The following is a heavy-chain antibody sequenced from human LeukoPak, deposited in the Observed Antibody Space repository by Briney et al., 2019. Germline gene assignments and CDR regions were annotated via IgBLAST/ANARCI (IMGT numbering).Heavy chain of an antibody. CDR1: GFTFSNYN. V-gene: IGHV3-48*01. D-gene: IGHD4-17*01. CDR3: ARDLYGDYLFDY. Sequence: GGSLRLSCAASGFTFSNYNMNWVRQAPGKGLEWVSYISTSTSTIYYADSVKGRFTISRDNSKNTLYLQMNSLRAEDTAVYYCARDLYGDYLFDYWGQGTLVTVSS. J-gene: IGHJ4*02. CDR2: ISTSTSTI.